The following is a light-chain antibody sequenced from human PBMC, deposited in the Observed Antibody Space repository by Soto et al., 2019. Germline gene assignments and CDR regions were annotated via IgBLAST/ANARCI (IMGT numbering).Light chain of an antibody. Sequence: QSALTQPRSVSGSPGQSVTLSCTGTSSDVGGYHYVSWYQHHPGKAPKIIIYDVNKRPSGVPDRFSGSKSGNTASLTISGLQAEDEADYYCISYTTSSTYVFGSGTQLTVL. CDR2: DVN. V-gene: IGLV2-11*01. J-gene: IGLJ7*01. CDR1: SSDVGGYHY. CDR3: ISYTTSSTYV.